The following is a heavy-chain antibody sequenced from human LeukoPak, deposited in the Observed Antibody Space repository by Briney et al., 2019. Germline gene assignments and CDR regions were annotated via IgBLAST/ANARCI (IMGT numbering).Heavy chain of an antibody. Sequence: SETLSLTCTVSGGSISSYYWSWIRQPPGKGLEWIGYIYYSGSTNYNPSLKSRVTISVVTSKNQFSLKLSSVTAADTAVYYCGKNRSEAFDIWGQGTMVTVSS. CDR1: GGSISSYY. J-gene: IGHJ3*02. CDR3: GKNRSEAFDI. D-gene: IGHD1-14*01. V-gene: IGHV4-59*01. CDR2: IYYSGST.